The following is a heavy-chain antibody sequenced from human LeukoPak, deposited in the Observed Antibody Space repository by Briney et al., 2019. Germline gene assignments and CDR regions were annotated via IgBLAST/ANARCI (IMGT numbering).Heavy chain of an antibody. CDR3: ARNKRITMVRGVSSGPKYYFDY. CDR2: IYYSGSA. J-gene: IGHJ4*02. Sequence: SETLSLTCAVSSASISSNSYSWSWIRQPPGKGLEWIGYIYYSGSAYYNPSLKSRVTMSVDTSKSQFSLNLSSVTAADTAVYYCARNKRITMVRGVSSGPKYYFDYWGQGTLVTVSS. CDR1: SASISSNSYS. V-gene: IGHV4-30-4*07. D-gene: IGHD3-10*01.